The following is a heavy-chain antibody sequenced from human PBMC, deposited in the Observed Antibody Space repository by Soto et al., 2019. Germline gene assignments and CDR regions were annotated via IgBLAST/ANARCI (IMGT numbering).Heavy chain of an antibody. CDR1: GYPFTSHD. D-gene: IGHD7-27*01. V-gene: IGHV1-8*01. J-gene: IGHJ6*02. CDR3: ARDWGVVSYYYDMDF. Sequence: ASVKVSCKASGYPFTSHDINWVRQAPGQGLEWMGWMSPNTGNTGYAQKFQGRVTMTRNTSMSTVYMELSSLRSDDTAVYFCARDWGVVSYYYDMDFWGQGTTVTVSS. CDR2: MSPNTGNT.